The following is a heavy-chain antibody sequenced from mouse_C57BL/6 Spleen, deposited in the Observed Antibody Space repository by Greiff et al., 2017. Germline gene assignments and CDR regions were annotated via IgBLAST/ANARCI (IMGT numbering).Heavy chain of an antibody. V-gene: IGHV1-69*01. D-gene: IGHD3-3*01. Sequence: QVQLQQPGAELVMPGASVKLSCKASGYTFTSYWMHWVKQRPGQGLEWIGEIDPSDSYTNYNQKFKGKSTLTVDKSSSTAYMQLSSLTSEDSAGYYCARGEGDGFAYWGQGTLVTVSA. CDR3: ARGEGDGFAY. J-gene: IGHJ3*01. CDR2: IDPSDSYT. CDR1: GYTFTSYW.